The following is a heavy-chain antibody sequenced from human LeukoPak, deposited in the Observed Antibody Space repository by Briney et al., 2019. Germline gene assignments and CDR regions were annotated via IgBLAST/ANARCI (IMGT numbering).Heavy chain of an antibody. CDR3: ARAGVVVPAARWFAFDI. Sequence: SETLSLTCTVTGGSISSYYWSWIRQPPGKGLEWIGYIYYSGSTNYNPSLKSRVTISVDTSKNQFSLKLSSVTAADTAVYYCARAGVVVPAARWFAFDIWGQGTMVTVSS. CDR1: GGSISSYY. J-gene: IGHJ3*02. V-gene: IGHV4-59*01. CDR2: IYYSGST. D-gene: IGHD2-2*01.